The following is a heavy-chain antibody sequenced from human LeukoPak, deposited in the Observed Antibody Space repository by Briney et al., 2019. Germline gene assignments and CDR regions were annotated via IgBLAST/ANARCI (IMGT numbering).Heavy chain of an antibody. CDR1: GFTVSNSY. V-gene: IGHV3-53*01. CDR2: IYGGGNT. Sequence: PGGSLRLSCAASGFTVSNSYMTWDRQAPGRGPEWVSTIYGGGNTYYADSVKGRFTISRDSSKNILYLQMNSLRAEDTAVYYCARAVSNDYAAYWGQGALVTVSS. D-gene: IGHD4-17*01. J-gene: IGHJ4*02. CDR3: ARAVSNDYAAY.